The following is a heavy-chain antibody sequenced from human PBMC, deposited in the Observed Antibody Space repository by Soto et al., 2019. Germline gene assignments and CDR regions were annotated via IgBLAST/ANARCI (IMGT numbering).Heavy chain of an antibody. V-gene: IGHV1-18*01. Sequence: QVQLVQSGAEVKKPGASVKVSCKASGYTFTSYGISWVLQAPGQGLEWMGWISAYNGNTNYAQKLQGRVTMTPDTSTNTAYMELRNLRSDDTAVYYCARVIAAAADFDYWGQGTLVTVSS. CDR2: ISAYNGNT. CDR1: GYTFTSYG. CDR3: ARVIAAAADFDY. D-gene: IGHD6-13*01. J-gene: IGHJ4*02.